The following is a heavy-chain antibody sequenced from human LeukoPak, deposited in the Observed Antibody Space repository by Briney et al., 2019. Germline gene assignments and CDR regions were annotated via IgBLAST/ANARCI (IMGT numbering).Heavy chain of an antibody. CDR1: GGSLSGYY. CDR3: ATRISSWNVYIDK. Sequence: SPETLSLTCSVSGGSLSGYYWSWIRQTPGKGLEWIGYIYSSGTTNYNRALQSRVTISLDTAKNQFSLSVTSVTAADTAMYFCATRISSWNVYIDKWGQGIQVTVSS. J-gene: IGHJ4*02. D-gene: IGHD1-1*01. V-gene: IGHV4-59*12. CDR2: IYSSGTT.